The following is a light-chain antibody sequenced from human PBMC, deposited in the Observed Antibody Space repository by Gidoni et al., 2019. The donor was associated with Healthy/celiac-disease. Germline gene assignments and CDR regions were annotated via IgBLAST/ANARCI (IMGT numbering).Light chain of an antibody. V-gene: IGKV1-39*01. Sequence: DIQLTQSPSSLSASVGDRVTITCRASQSISSYLNWYQQKPGKAPKLLIYAASSLQSGVPSRFSDSGSGTDFTLTISSLQPEDFATYYCQQSYSTPRYTFGQXTKLEIK. J-gene: IGKJ2*01. CDR1: QSISSY. CDR3: QQSYSTPRYT. CDR2: AAS.